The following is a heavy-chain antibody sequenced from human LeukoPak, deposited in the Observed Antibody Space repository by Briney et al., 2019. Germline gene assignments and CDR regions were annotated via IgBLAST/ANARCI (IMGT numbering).Heavy chain of an antibody. D-gene: IGHD3-10*01. CDR2: IYYSGST. CDR1: GGSISSSSYY. V-gene: IGHV4-39*01. Sequence: SETLSLTCTVSGGSISSSSYYWGWLRQPPGKGLEWIGSIYYSGSTYYNPSLKSRVTISVDTSKNQFSLKLSSVTAADTAVYYCARSRREWFGELLTSDWFDPWGQGTLVTVSS. J-gene: IGHJ5*02. CDR3: ARSRREWFGELLTSDWFDP.